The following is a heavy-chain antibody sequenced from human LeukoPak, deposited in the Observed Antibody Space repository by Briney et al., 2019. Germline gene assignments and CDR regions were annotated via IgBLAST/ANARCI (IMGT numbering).Heavy chain of an antibody. Sequence: GGSLRLSCVVSGLTFSSYSMSWVRQAPGKGLGWVSGISASGGDTWYPDSVKGRFTISRDNSKNTLFLQMNSLGVEDTAIYYCAKDAAGPEYWGQGTRVTVSS. J-gene: IGHJ4*02. D-gene: IGHD6-13*01. CDR3: AKDAAGPEY. V-gene: IGHV3-23*01. CDR1: GLTFSSYS. CDR2: ISASGGDT.